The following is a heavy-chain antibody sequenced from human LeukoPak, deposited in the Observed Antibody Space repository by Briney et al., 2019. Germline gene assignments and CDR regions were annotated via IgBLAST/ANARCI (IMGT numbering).Heavy chain of an antibody. CDR2: ISGSGGST. CDR3: ARVIAAAGYFDY. CDR1: GFTFSSYA. D-gene: IGHD6-13*01. J-gene: IGHJ4*02. Sequence: GGSLRLSCAASGFTFSSYAMSWVRQAPGKGLEWVSAISGSGGSTYYADSVKGRFTISRDNAKNSLYLQMNSLRAEDTAVYYCARVIAAAGYFDYWGQGTLVTVSS. V-gene: IGHV3-23*01.